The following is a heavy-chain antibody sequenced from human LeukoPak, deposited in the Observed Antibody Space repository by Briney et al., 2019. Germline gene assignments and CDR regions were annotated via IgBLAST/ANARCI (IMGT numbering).Heavy chain of an antibody. CDR2: ISVNNGNA. V-gene: IGHV1-18*01. CDR1: GYTFTSSG. Sequence: ASVKVSCKASGYTFTSSGISRVRQAPGQGLEWMGWISVNNGNAKYAQKFQGRVTMTTDTSTTTAYMELRSLRSDDTAVYFCARPRNYYDNGGYYNWFDSWGQGTLVTVSS. D-gene: IGHD3-22*01. CDR3: ARPRNYYDNGGYYNWFDS. J-gene: IGHJ5*01.